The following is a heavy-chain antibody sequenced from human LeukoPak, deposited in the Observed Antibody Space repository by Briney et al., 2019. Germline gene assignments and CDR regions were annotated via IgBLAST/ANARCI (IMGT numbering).Heavy chain of an antibody. D-gene: IGHD4-17*01. J-gene: IGHJ4*02. V-gene: IGHV3-7*01. CDR1: GFTFDTYW. Sequence: PGGSLRLSCAASGFTFDTYWMSWVRQAPGKGLEWVANIKQDGSEKDYVDSVKGRFTISRDNAKNSLYLQMNSLRAEDTAVYYCAREATPRWTTTVTDHNFDYWGQGTLVTVSS. CDR3: AREATPRWTTTVTDHNFDY. CDR2: IKQDGSEK.